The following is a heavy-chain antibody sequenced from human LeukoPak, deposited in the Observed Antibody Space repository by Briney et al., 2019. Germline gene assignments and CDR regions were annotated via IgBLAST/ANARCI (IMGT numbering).Heavy chain of an antibody. Sequence: GGSLRLSCAASGFTFSSYAMSWVRQAPGKGLEWVSTISNSGGTTYYADSVKGRFTISRDDPENTLYLHMNSLRAEDTAVYYCAKAPVGSGSGAYCYPFDSWGQGTLVTVSS. D-gene: IGHD2-15*01. CDR1: GFTFSSYA. V-gene: IGHV3-23*01. CDR2: ISNSGGTT. CDR3: AKAPVGSGSGAYCYPFDS. J-gene: IGHJ4*02.